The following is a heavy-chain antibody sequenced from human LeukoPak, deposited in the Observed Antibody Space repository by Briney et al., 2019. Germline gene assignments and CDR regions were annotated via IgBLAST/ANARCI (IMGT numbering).Heavy chain of an antibody. CDR2: ISYDGSSK. CDR1: GFTFSNYA. D-gene: IGHD1-26*01. Sequence: GGSLRLSCAASGFTFSNYAMHWVRQAPGKGLEWVALISYDGSSKYYADSVKGRFTFSRDNSKNTLFLQMNSLRAEDTAIYYCTKGGSYIFSFDYWGQGTLVTVSS. J-gene: IGHJ4*02. V-gene: IGHV3-30*01. CDR3: TKGGSYIFSFDY.